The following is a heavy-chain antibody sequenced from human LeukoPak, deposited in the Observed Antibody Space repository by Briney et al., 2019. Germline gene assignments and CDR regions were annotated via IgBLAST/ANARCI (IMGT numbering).Heavy chain of an antibody. CDR1: GGSISSYY. CDR3: ARLDTMVRGELDR. D-gene: IGHD3-10*01. Sequence: SETLTLTCTVSGGSISSYYWSWIRQPPGKGLEWIGYIYYSGSTNYNPSLKSRVTISVDTSKNQFSLKLSSVTAADTAVYYCARLDTMVRGELDRWGQGTLVTVSS. V-gene: IGHV4-59*08. J-gene: IGHJ5*02. CDR2: IYYSGST.